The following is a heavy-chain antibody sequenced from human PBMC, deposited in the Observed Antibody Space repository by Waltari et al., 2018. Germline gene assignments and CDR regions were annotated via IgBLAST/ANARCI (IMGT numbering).Heavy chain of an antibody. Sequence: QVQLQQWGAGLLKPSETLSLTCAVYGGSFSGYYWSWIRQPPGKGLAWIGESNHSGSTNYNPSLKSRVTISVDTSKNQFSLKLSSVTAADTAVYYCARHDSGSYWDYWGQGTLVTVSS. CDR2: SNHSGST. V-gene: IGHV4-34*01. D-gene: IGHD1-26*01. CDR3: ARHDSGSYWDY. J-gene: IGHJ4*02. CDR1: GGSFSGYY.